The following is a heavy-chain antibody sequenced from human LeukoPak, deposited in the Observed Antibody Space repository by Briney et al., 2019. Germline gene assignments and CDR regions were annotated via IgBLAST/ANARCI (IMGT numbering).Heavy chain of an antibody. CDR1: GYTFTGYY. D-gene: IGHD3-16*01. V-gene: IGHV1-2*02. CDR3: ARGGSPHDAFDI. CDR2: INPNSGGT. J-gene: IGHJ3*02. Sequence: ASVKVSCKASGYTFTGYYMHWVRQAPGQGLEWMGWINPNSGGTNYVQKFQGRVTMTRDTSISTAYMELSRLRSDDTAVYYCARGGSPHDAFDIWGQGTMVTVSS.